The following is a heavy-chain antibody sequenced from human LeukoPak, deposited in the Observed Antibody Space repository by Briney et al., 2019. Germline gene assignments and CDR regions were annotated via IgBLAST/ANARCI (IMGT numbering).Heavy chain of an antibody. J-gene: IGHJ5*02. CDR3: ARREWALLRGYRWFDP. CDR1: GGSISSSSYY. D-gene: IGHD1-26*01. CDR2: IYYSGST. Sequence: SETLSLTCTVSGGSISSSSYYWDWIRQPPGKGLEWIGSIYYSGSTYYNPSLKSRVTISVDTSKNQFSLNLSSVTAADTAVYYCARREWALLRGYRWFDPWGQGTLVAVSS. V-gene: IGHV4-39*01.